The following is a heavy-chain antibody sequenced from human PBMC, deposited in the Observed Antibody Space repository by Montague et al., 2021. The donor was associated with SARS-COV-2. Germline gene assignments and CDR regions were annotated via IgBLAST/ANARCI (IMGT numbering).Heavy chain of an antibody. Sequence: SLRLSCAASGFSVTSYAMRWVRQAPGKGLEYVSTLRNNGRTYYSPSVEGRFTISTDNSKNTLDLQMSSLRAEDTAKYYCTRDRLGSAYPIFESWGPGTLVGVSS. CDR3: TRDRLGSAYPIFES. CDR2: LRNNGRT. V-gene: IGHV3-23*01. D-gene: IGHD2-15*01. CDR1: GFSVTSYA. J-gene: IGHJ4*02.